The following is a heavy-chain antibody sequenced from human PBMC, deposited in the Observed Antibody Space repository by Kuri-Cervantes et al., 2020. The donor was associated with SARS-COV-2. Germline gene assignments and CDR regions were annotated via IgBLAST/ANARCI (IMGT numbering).Heavy chain of an antibody. CDR1: GFTFSSYG. J-gene: IGHJ2*01. V-gene: IGHV3-30*02. D-gene: IGHD6-19*01. CDR2: IRFDGSNK. Sequence: GESLKISCAASGFTFSSYGMHWVRQAPGKGLEWVAFIRFDGSNKYYADSVQGRFTISRDNSKTTLYMQMNSLRAEDTAVYYCARDRGGWYTLYWYFDLWGRGTLVTVSS. CDR3: ARDRGGWYTLYWYFDL.